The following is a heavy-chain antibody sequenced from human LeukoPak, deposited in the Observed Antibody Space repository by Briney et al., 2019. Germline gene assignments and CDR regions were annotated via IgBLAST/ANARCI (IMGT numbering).Heavy chain of an antibody. Sequence: GRSLRLSCAASRFTFSSYVMSWVRQAPGKGLEWVSYISTGSSTTYYADSVKGRFTISRDNVENSLYLQMNSLRDEDTAVYYCARVAAGYSVNYFDYWGQGTLVTVSS. D-gene: IGHD4-23*01. V-gene: IGHV3-48*02. J-gene: IGHJ4*02. CDR2: ISTGSSTT. CDR3: ARVAAGYSVNYFDY. CDR1: RFTFSSYV.